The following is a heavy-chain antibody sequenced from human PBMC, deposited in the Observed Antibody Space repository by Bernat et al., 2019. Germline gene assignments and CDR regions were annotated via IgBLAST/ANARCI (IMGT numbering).Heavy chain of an antibody. CDR1: GGSISSGDYY. CDR3: ASVFYGGNSDNWFDS. CDR2: IYYSGST. V-gene: IGHV4-30-4*01. Sequence: QVQLQESGPGLVKPSQTLSLTCTVSGGSISSGDYYWSWIRQPPGKGLEWIGYIYYSGSTCYNLSLKSRVTISVATSKTQYSLKLRSVTAADTAVCYCASVFYGGNSDNWFDSWGQGTLVTVSS. J-gene: IGHJ5*01. D-gene: IGHD4-23*01.